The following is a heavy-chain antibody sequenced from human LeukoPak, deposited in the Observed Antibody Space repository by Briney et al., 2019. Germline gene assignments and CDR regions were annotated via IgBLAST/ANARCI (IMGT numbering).Heavy chain of an antibody. CDR3: ATEVQGWGSPLVDV. Sequence: ASVKVSCKASGYTFTGYYMHWVRQAPGQGLEWMGRINPNSGGTNYAQKFQGRVTMTRDTSISTAYMELSRLRSDDTAVYYCATEVQGWGSPLVDVWGKGTTVTVSS. D-gene: IGHD3-16*01. V-gene: IGHV1-2*06. J-gene: IGHJ6*04. CDR2: INPNSGGT. CDR1: GYTFTGYY.